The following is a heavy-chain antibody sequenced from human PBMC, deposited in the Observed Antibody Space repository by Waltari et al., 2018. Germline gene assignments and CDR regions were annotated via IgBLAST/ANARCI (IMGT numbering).Heavy chain of an antibody. CDR2: IYTSGST. CDR3: ARDDYSNYGGRYYYYGMDV. Sequence: QVQLQESGPGLVKPSQTLSLTCTVSGGSISSGSYYWSWIRQPAGTGLEWIGRIYTSGSTNYNPSLKSRVTISVDTSKNQFSLKLSSVTAADTAVYYCARDDYSNYGGRYYYYGMDVWGQGTTVTVSS. CDR1: GGSISSGSYY. D-gene: IGHD4-4*01. J-gene: IGHJ6*02. V-gene: IGHV4-61*02.